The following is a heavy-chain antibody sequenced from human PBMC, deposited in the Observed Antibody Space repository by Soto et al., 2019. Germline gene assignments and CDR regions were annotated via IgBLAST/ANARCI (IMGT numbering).Heavy chain of an antibody. Sequence: QVQLQESGPGLVKPSQTLSLICTVSGGSINSGGYYWNWIRQHPGKGLEWIGYIFYSGSTYSNPFRRSRVTIAAVTSENQFSLNLSSVTAADTAVYFCARGYRQSGYSSSWVFDYWGQGTLVNVSS. J-gene: IGHJ4*02. D-gene: IGHD6-13*01. V-gene: IGHV4-31*03. CDR1: GGSINSGGYY. CDR2: IFYSGST. CDR3: ARGYRQSGYSSSWVFDY.